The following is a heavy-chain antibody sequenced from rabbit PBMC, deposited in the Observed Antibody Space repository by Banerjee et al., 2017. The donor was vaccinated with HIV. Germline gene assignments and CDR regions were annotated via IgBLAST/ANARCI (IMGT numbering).Heavy chain of an antibody. J-gene: IGHJ3*01. CDR2: IEFGSSGST. V-gene: IGHV1S40*01. CDR3: ARDAAGSNKF. CDR1: GFDLSSYYY. D-gene: IGHD4-2*01. Sequence: QSLEESGGDLVKPGASLTLTCTASGFDLSSYYYMCWVRQAPGKGLEWIACIEFGSSGSTYYASWAKGRFTISKTSPTTVTLQMPSLTAADTATYFCARDAAGSNKFWGQGTLVTVS.